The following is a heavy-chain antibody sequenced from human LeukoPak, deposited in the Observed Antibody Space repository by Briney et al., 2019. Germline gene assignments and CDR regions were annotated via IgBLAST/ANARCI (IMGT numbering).Heavy chain of an antibody. CDR3: ARDGYYYDSSGSWFDP. D-gene: IGHD3-22*01. Sequence: SETLSLTCTVFGDSVSSSNYYWAWFRQPPGKGLEWIGYIYYSGSTNYNPSLKSRVTISVDTSKNQFSLKLSSVTAADTAVYYCARDGYYYDSSGSWFDPWGQGTLVTVSS. CDR1: GDSVSSSNYY. J-gene: IGHJ5*02. CDR2: IYYSGST. V-gene: IGHV4-61*01.